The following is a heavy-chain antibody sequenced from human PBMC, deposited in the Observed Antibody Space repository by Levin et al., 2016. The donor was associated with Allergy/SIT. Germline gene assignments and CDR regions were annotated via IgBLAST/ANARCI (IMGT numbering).Heavy chain of an antibody. CDR1: DDTIKSNNW. J-gene: IGHJ5*02. D-gene: IGHD3-3*01. CDR2: INHSGST. Sequence: SETLSLTCAVSDDTIKSNNWWSWVRQSPGKGLEWIGEINHSGSTNYNPSLKSRVTISVDTSKNQFYLKLMSVTAADTAVYYCARLETYYDIWSGSEGSGKTRSKNNWFDPWGQGTLVTVSS. V-gene: IGHV4-4*02. CDR3: ARLETYYDIWSGSEGSGKTRSKNNWFDP.